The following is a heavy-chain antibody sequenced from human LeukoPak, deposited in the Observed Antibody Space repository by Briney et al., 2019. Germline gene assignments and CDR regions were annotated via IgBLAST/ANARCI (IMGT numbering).Heavy chain of an antibody. CDR1: GFTFSSYG. V-gene: IGHV3-23*01. CDR3: ARGKRDDY. CDR2: ISGSGGST. J-gene: IGHJ4*02. Sequence: GGSLRLSCAASGFTFSSYGMSWVRQAPGKGLEWVSAISGSGGSTYYADSVKGRFTISRDNAKNSLYLQMNNLRAEDTAVYYCARGKRDDYWGQGTLVTVSS.